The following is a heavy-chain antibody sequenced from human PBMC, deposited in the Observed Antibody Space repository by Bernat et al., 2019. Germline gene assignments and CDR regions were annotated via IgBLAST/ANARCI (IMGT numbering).Heavy chain of an antibody. V-gene: IGHV4-31*03. CDR2: IYYSGST. J-gene: IGHJ2*01. Sequence: QVQLQESGPGLVKPSQTLSLTCTVSGGSISSGGYYWSWIRQHPGKGLEWIGYIYYSGSTYYNPSLKSRVTISVDTSKNQFSLKLSSVTAADRAVYYCARVAGGDYVWYFDLWGRGTLVTVSS. D-gene: IGHD2-21*02. CDR3: ARVAGGDYVWYFDL. CDR1: GGSISSGGYY.